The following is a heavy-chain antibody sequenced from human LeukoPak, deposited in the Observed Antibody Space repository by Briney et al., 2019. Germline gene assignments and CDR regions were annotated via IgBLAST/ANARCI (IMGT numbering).Heavy chain of an antibody. J-gene: IGHJ6*02. CDR2: ISAYNGNT. CDR1: GYTFTSYG. D-gene: IGHD2-2*01. CDR3: ARADCSSTSCYLPYYYYYGMDV. V-gene: IGHV1-18*01. Sequence: ASVKVSCKASGYTFTSYGISWVRQAPGQGLEWMGWISAYNGNTNYAQKLQGRATMTTDTSTSTAYMELSSLRSEDTAVYYCARADCSSTSCYLPYYYYYGMDVWGQGTTVTVSS.